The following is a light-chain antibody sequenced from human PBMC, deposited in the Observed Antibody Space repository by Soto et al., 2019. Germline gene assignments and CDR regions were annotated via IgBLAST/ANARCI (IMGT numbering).Light chain of an antibody. CDR3: HQRAGWPPT. CDR1: RNVNNF. CDR2: DAS. Sequence: EIVLTQSPVTLSLSPGERATLSCRATRNVNNFVAWYQQKPGQAPSLLISDASNRATGIPDRFSGSGSGTDFTLTINSLEPEDFAVYFCHQRAGWPPTFGGGTKVDIK. J-gene: IGKJ4*01. V-gene: IGKV3-11*01.